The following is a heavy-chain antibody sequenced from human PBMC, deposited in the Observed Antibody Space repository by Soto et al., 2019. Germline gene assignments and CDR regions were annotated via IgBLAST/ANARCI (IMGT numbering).Heavy chain of an antibody. V-gene: IGHV4-34*01. CDR3: AREIMAADHFDY. CDR2: INHSGST. D-gene: IGHD6-13*01. CDR1: GGSFSGYY. J-gene: IGHJ4*02. Sequence: SETLSLTCAVYGGSFSGYYWSWIRQPPGKGLEWIGEINHSGSTNYNPSLKSRVTISVDTSKNQFSLKLSSVTAADTAVYYCAREIMAADHFDYWGQGALVTVSS.